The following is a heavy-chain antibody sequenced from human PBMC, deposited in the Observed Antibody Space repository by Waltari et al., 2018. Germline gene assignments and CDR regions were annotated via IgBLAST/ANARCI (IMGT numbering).Heavy chain of an antibody. CDR3: ARFPTAPSADSGAYSDAFDI. Sequence: QVRLQESGPGLVKPSETLSLTCTVSGGSMRSYSWNSIRQSLGKGLEWIGYIYDSGTTNYNPSLKSRVTISLDASKTQFSLRLKSVTAADTATYYCARFPTAPSADSGAYSDAFDIWGQGTTVTVSS. D-gene: IGHD3-22*01. CDR2: IYDSGTT. CDR1: GGSMRSYS. J-gene: IGHJ3*02. V-gene: IGHV4-59*01.